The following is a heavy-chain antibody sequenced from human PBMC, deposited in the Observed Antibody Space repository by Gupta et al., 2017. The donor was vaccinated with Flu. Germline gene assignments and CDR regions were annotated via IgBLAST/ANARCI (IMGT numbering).Heavy chain of an antibody. J-gene: IGHJ4*03. D-gene: IGHD3-16*01. CDR3: AILGDGSPSAKGPIDC. Sequence: NINWFRQDPGKGLEWVASISRDSESISYAYAVKVQCTISRDNHDNALEFRINSHTAVDPDLYYCAILGDGSPSAKGPIDCWGHGTLVTVSS. CDR2: ISRDSESI. CDR1: N. V-gene: IGHV3-21*01.